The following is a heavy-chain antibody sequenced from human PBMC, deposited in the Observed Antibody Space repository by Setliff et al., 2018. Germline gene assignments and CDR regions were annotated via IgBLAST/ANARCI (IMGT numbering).Heavy chain of an antibody. CDR2: ISAYNGNT. D-gene: IGHD4-4*01. V-gene: IGHV1-18*01. CDR3: ARGNSNYYLFDY. Sequence: ASVKVSCKASGGTFSIYTISWVRQAPGQGLEWMGWISAYNGNTNYAQKLQGRVTMTTDTSTSTAYMELRSLRSDDTAVYYCARGNSNYYLFDYWGQGTLVTVS. J-gene: IGHJ4*02. CDR1: GGTFSIYT.